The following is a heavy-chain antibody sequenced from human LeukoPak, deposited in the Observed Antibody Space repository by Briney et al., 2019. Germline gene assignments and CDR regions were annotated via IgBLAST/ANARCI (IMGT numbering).Heavy chain of an antibody. D-gene: IGHD6-13*01. V-gene: IGHV3-74*01. CDR1: GFTFSSYW. CDR3: ARDPHIAAAGTIFDY. J-gene: IGHJ4*02. CDR2: INSDGTIT. Sequence: GGSLRLSCAASGFTFSSYWMHWVRQVPGKGLVWVSRINSDGTITNYADSVKGRFTISRDNAKNSLYLQMNSLRDEDSAVYYCARDPHIAAAGTIFDYWGQGTLVTVSS.